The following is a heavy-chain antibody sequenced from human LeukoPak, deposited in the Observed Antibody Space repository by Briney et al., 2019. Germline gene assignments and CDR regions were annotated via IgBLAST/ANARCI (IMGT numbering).Heavy chain of an antibody. J-gene: IGHJ6*03. V-gene: IGHV3-23*01. D-gene: IGHD3-3*01. CDR1: GFTFSSYW. CDR2: ISGSGGST. CDR3: AKDPRITKNYYYYYMDV. Sequence: GGSLRLSCAASGFTFSSYWLTWVRQAPGKGLEWVSAISGSGGSTNYVESVKGRFTISRDNSKNTLYLQMNSLRAEDTALYYCAKDPRITKNYYYYYMDVWGKGTTVTVSS.